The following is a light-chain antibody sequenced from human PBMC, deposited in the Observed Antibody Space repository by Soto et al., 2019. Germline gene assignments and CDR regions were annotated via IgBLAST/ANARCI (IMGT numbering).Light chain of an antibody. CDR3: QQLSSYPRT. Sequence: DIRLTQSPSFLSASVGDRVTITCRASQDINSYLAWYQQKPGKAPELLIYAASTLQSAVPSRFSGGGSGTEFTLTISSLQHEDFATYYCQQLSSYPRTFGQGTKVEF. CDR2: AAS. CDR1: QDINSY. V-gene: IGKV1-9*01. J-gene: IGKJ1*01.